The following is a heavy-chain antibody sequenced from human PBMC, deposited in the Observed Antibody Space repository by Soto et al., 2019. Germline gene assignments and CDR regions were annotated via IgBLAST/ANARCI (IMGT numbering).Heavy chain of an antibody. D-gene: IGHD5-12*01. Sequence: QVQLVQSGAEVKKPGASVKVSCKASGYTFTSYAMHWVRQAPEQRLEWMGWINAGNGNTKYSQKFQGRVTITRDTSASTAYMELSSLRSEDTAVYYCARDLGDGYNFDYWGQGTLVTVSS. V-gene: IGHV1-3*01. CDR2: INAGNGNT. CDR1: GYTFTSYA. CDR3: ARDLGDGYNFDY. J-gene: IGHJ4*02.